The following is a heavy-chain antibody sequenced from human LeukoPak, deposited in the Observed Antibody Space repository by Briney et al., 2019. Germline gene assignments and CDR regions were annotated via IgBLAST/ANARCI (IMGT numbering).Heavy chain of an antibody. CDR2: ISTGGGST. J-gene: IGHJ6*02. Sequence: GGSLRLSCAASGFTFSSYAMSWVRQAPGKGLEWVSAISTGGGSTFYADSVKGRFTISRDNSKNTLFLQMDSLRAEDTAVYSCAKSDRYCSSTSCYPLYYYYGVDVWGQGTTVTVSS. CDR1: GFTFSSYA. CDR3: AKSDRYCSSTSCYPLYYYYGVDV. V-gene: IGHV3-23*01. D-gene: IGHD2-2*01.